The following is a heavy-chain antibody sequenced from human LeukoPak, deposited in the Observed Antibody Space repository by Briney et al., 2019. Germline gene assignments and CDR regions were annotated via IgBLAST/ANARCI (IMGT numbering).Heavy chain of an antibody. Sequence: GGSLRLSCAASGLTFSSYSMSWVRHAPGEGLEWVSSISSSSSYIYYADSVTGRLTLYRNTAKNSLYLQMNRLRDEDTAVYYCARDGDSSGWLDWDFDLWGRGTLVTVSS. CDR3: ARDGDSSGWLDWDFDL. CDR1: GLTFSSYS. V-gene: IGHV3-21*01. J-gene: IGHJ2*01. CDR2: ISSSSSYI. D-gene: IGHD6-19*01.